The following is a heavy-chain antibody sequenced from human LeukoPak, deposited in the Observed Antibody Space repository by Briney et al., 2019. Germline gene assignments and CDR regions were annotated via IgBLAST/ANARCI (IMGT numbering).Heavy chain of an antibody. CDR3: AKDLRRVLLWFGELNY. J-gene: IGHJ4*02. V-gene: IGHV3-23*01. CDR2: ISGGGRNT. D-gene: IGHD3-10*01. CDR1: GFTFSNYA. Sequence: GGSLRLSCAVSGFTFSNYAMNWVRQAPGKGLEWVSAISGGGRNTYYAASVVGRFTISRDNSKNTLYLQMNSLRAEDTAVYYCAKDLRRVLLWFGELNYWGQGTLVTVSS.